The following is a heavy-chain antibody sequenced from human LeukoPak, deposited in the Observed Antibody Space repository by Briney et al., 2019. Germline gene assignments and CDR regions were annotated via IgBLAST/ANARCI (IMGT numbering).Heavy chain of an antibody. CDR3: AKSLVPRMVRGVIIQYYFGY. J-gene: IGHJ4*02. V-gene: IGHV3-23*01. CDR1: GFTFSSYA. Sequence: GGSLRLSCAASGFTFSSYAMSWVRQAPGKGLEWVSAISGSGGSTYYADSVKGRFTISRDNSKNTLYLQMNSLRAEDTAVYYCAKSLVPRMVRGVIIQYYFGYWGQGTLVTVSS. CDR2: ISGSGGST. D-gene: IGHD3-10*01.